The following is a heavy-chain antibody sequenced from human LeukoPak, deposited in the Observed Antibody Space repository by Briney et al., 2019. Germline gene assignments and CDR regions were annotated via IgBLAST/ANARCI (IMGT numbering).Heavy chain of an antibody. J-gene: IGHJ4*02. CDR2: IKQEGGEK. V-gene: IGHV3-7*01. Sequence: GGSLRLSCVASGFTFGSYWMTWVRQAPGKGLEWVANIKQEGGEKHYVDSAKARFTISRDNGKNSLYLQMSSLRAEDTAIYYCARAGTRSTSPPDYWGQGTRVTVSS. CDR1: GFTFGSYW. D-gene: IGHD2-2*01. CDR3: ARAGTRSTSPPDY.